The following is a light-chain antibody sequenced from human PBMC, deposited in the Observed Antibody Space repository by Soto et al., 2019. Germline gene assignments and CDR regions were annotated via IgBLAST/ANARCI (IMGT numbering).Light chain of an antibody. J-gene: IGKJ5*01. Sequence: AIRMTQSPSSFSASTGDRVTITCRASQGISSYLAWYQQKPGKAPKFLISAASSLQRGVPSRFSGGGSGTDFTLTINSLQSEDFATYYCQQYYDYPITFGQGTRLEI. CDR3: QQYYDYPIT. V-gene: IGKV1-8*01. CDR2: AAS. CDR1: QGISSY.